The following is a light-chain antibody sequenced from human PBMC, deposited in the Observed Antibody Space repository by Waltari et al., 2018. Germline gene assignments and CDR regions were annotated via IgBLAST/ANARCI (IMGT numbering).Light chain of an antibody. J-gene: IGLJ2*01. CDR3: TSSTFSSPL. CDR2: DVF. Sequence: QSALTQPASLSGSPGQSITVSCPATRSDLCVYDFFSWYQHHPGQAPKLIIYDVFKRPSGVSNRFSGSKSGNTASLSISGLQADDEGDYYCTSSTFSSPLFGGGTKLTVL. V-gene: IGLV2-14*03. CDR1: RSDLCVYDF.